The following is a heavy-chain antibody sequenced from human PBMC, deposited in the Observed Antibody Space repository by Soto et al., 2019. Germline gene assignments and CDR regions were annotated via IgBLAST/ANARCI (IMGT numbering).Heavy chain of an antibody. CDR3: ARGRYQWLTSRRNWFDP. CDR2: MNPNSGNT. Sequence: QVQLVQSGAEVKKPGASVKVSCKASGYTFTSYDINWVRQATGQGLEWMGWMNPNSGNTGYAQKFQGRVTMTRNTSIRTAYMELSSLRSEDTAVYYCARGRYQWLTSRRNWFDPWGQGTLVTVSS. J-gene: IGHJ5*02. D-gene: IGHD3-22*01. V-gene: IGHV1-8*01. CDR1: GYTFTSYD.